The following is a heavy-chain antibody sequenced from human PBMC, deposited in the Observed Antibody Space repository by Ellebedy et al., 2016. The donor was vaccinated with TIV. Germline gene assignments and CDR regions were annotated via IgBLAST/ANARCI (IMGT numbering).Heavy chain of an antibody. CDR1: GFTFNNYA. J-gene: IGHJ4*02. CDR3: AKDRTSGDGYWVFDS. CDR2: IVGSGA. D-gene: IGHD2-21*02. V-gene: IGHV3-23*01. Sequence: PGGSLRLSCAAPGFTFNNYAMSWVRQAPGKGLEWVSGIVGSGAEKYADSVKGRFTISRDNSKRTVDLQMRSVRAEDTAVYFCAKDRTSGDGYWVFDSWGQGTMVSVSS.